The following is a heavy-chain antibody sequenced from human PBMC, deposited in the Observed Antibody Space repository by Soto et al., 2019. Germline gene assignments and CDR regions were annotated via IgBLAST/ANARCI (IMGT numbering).Heavy chain of an antibody. CDR1: GYTFAGSY. J-gene: IGHJ6*02. D-gene: IGHD6-13*01. V-gene: IGHV1-2*04. Sequence: GASVKLSCEASGYTFAGSYMHWVRQAPGQGLEWMGWINPNSGGTNYAQKFQGWVTMTRDTSISTAYMELSRLRSDDTAVYYCARENIAAAGTGGVRSSYYYYGMDVWGQGTTVTVSS. CDR3: ARENIAAAGTGGVRSSYYYYGMDV. CDR2: INPNSGGT.